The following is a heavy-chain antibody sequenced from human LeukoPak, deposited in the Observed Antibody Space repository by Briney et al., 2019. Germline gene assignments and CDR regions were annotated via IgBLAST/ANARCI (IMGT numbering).Heavy chain of an antibody. CDR3: ARWVTASSIDY. CDR1: GGSISTYY. CDR2: IDYSGST. Sequence: NTSETLSLTCTVSGGSISTYYWSWNRQPPGKGLEWIGYIDYSGSTNYNPSLKSRVTISVDTSKNQSALKLSSVTAADTAVYYCARWVTASSIDYWGQGTLVTVSS. J-gene: IGHJ4*02. D-gene: IGHD6-6*01. V-gene: IGHV4-59*08.